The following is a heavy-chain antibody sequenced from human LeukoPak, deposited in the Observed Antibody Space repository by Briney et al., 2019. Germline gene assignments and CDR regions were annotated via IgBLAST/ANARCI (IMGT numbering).Heavy chain of an antibody. CDR3: ARERDYYDSSGYFALFDY. D-gene: IGHD3-22*01. Sequence: GASVKVSCKASGYTFTGYYMHWVRQAPGQGLEWMGWINPNSGGTNYAQKFQGRVTMTRDTSISAAYMELSRLRSDDTAVYYCARERDYYDSSGYFALFDYWGQGTLVTVSS. CDR1: GYTFTGYY. J-gene: IGHJ4*02. CDR2: INPNSGGT. V-gene: IGHV1-2*02.